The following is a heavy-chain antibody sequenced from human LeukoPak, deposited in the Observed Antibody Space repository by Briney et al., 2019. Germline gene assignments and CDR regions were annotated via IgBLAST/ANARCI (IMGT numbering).Heavy chain of an antibody. CDR2: ISYDGSKE. J-gene: IGHJ4*02. Sequence: GGSLRLSCAASRFTFSDYAMHWVRQAPGKGLEWVAVISYDGSKEYYADSVKGRFTISRDNSKNTLYLQMNSLRTEDTAVYYCARDRAYTSNWFADYFAYWGQGTLVTVSS. CDR3: ARDRAYTSNWFADYFAY. CDR1: RFTFSDYA. D-gene: IGHD6-13*01. V-gene: IGHV3-30-3*01.